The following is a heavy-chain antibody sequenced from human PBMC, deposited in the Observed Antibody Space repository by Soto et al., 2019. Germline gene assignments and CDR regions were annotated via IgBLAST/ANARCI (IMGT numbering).Heavy chain of an antibody. CDR1: GYTFTSYG. Sequence: ASVEVSCKASGYTFTSYGISWVRQAPGQGLEWMGWISAYNGNTNYAQKLQGRVTMTTDTSTSTAYMELRSLRSDDTAVYYCARSGEYYYDSSGYYDYWGQGTLVTAPQ. CDR2: ISAYNGNT. CDR3: ARSGEYYYDSSGYYDY. D-gene: IGHD3-22*01. V-gene: IGHV1-18*01. J-gene: IGHJ4*02.